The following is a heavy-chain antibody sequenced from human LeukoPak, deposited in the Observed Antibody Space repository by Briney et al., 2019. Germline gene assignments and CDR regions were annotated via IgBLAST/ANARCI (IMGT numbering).Heavy chain of an antibody. CDR2: IIPIFGTA. J-gene: IGHJ4*02. CDR1: GGTFSSYA. Sequence: SVKVSCKASGGTFSSYAISWVRQAPGQGLEWMGGIIPIFGTANYAQKFQGRVTITADESTSTAYMELSSLRSEDTAVYYCARDLGYCTNGVCHTRFDYWGQGTLVTVSS. D-gene: IGHD2-8*01. CDR3: ARDLGYCTNGVCHTRFDY. V-gene: IGHV1-69*13.